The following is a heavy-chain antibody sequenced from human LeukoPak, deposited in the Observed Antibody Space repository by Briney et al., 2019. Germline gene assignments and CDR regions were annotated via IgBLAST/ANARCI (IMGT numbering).Heavy chain of an antibody. CDR2: INTNTGNP. V-gene: IGHV7-4-1*02. J-gene: IGHJ4*02. Sequence: ASVKVSCKASGYTFTSYYMHWVRQAPGQGLEWMGWINTNTGNPTYAQGFTGRFVFSLDTSVSTAYLQISSLKAEDTAVYYCAKQGPGSCGSTSCYGVDYWGQGTLVTVSS. CDR1: GYTFTSYY. D-gene: IGHD2-2*01. CDR3: AKQGPGSCGSTSCYGVDY.